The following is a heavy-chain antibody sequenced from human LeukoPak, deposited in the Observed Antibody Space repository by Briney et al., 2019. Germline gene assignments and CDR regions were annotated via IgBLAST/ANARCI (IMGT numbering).Heavy chain of an antibody. CDR3: ARTRSTGYYFDY. CDR1: GGSFSGYY. Sequence: PSETLSLTCAVYGGSFSGYYWSWIRQPPGKGLEWIGEINHSGSTNYNPSLKSRVTISVDTSKNQCSLKLSSVTAADTAVYYCARTRSTGYYFDYWGQGTLVTVSS. J-gene: IGHJ4*02. CDR2: INHSGST. D-gene: IGHD2-2*01. V-gene: IGHV4-34*01.